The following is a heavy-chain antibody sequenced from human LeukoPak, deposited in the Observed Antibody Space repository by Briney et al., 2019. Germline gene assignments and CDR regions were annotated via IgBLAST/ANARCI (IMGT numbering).Heavy chain of an antibody. D-gene: IGHD2-15*01. CDR3: ARSTGYCSGGSCYSDY. CDR2: ITFTGDNT. Sequence: GGSLRLSCAVSGFTLTDYVMHWVRQAPGKGLEYVLGITFTGDNTYYATPVKGRFTISNANSNNTLSHKMASITAEDLALYYRARSTGYCSGGSCYSDYWGQGSLVTVSS. J-gene: IGHJ4*02. CDR1: GFTLTDYV. V-gene: IGHV3-64*01.